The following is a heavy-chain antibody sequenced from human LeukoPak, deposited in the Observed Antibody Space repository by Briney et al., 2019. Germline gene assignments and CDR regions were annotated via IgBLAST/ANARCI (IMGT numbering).Heavy chain of an antibody. V-gene: IGHV3-66*02. J-gene: IGHJ4*02. CDR1: GLTVSSNY. Sequence: AGGSLRLSCAASGLTVSSNYMSWVRQAPGNGLALVSAIYSGGSTYYADSVKGRFTISRDNSKNTLYLQMNSLRAEDTAVYYCARVAPDYGDYVGLDYWGQGTLVTVSS. CDR2: IYSGGST. CDR3: ARVAPDYGDYVGLDY. D-gene: IGHD4-17*01.